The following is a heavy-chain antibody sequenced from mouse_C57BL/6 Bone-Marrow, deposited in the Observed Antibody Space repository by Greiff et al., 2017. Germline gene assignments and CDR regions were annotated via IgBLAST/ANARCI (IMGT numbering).Heavy chain of an antibody. J-gene: IGHJ4*01. CDR3: ARFGDYYGSRLYYYAMDY. CDR2: IDPSDSYT. D-gene: IGHD1-1*01. Sequence: QVQLQQPGAELVMPGASVKLSCKASGYTFTSYWMHWVKQRPGQGLEWIGEIDPSDSYTNYTQKFKGKSTLTVDKSSSTAYMQLSSLTSEGSAIYYYARFGDYYGSRLYYYAMDYWGQGTSVTVSS. CDR1: GYTFTSYW. V-gene: IGHV1-69*01.